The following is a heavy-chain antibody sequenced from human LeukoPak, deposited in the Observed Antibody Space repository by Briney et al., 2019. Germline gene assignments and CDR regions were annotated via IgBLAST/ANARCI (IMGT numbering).Heavy chain of an antibody. V-gene: IGHV3-23*01. CDR2: ITNSGVTT. Sequence: GGSLRLSCTASGFTFSSFAMHWVRQAPGKGLEWVSLITNSGVTTHYADSVKGRFTISRDNSRSTLYLQLNSLRADDTALYYCTKARLYCSSGTCSDHPATLTGMDVWGQGTTVTVS. CDR3: TKARLYCSSGTCSDHPATLTGMDV. CDR1: GFTFSSFA. D-gene: IGHD2-15*01. J-gene: IGHJ6*02.